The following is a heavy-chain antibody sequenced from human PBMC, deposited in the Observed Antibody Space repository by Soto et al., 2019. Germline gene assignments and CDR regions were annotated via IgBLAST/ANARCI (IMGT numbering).Heavy chain of an antibody. CDR1: GFTFSSYG. CDR2: ISYDGSNK. CDR3: AKWEIAADGYDY. D-gene: IGHD6-13*01. J-gene: IGHJ4*02. V-gene: IGHV3-30*18. Sequence: PGGSLRLSCAASGFTFSSYGMHWVRQAPGKGLEWVAVISYDGSNKYYADSVKGRFTISRDNSKNTLYLQMNSLRPEDTAVYYCAKWEIAADGYDYWGQGTLVTVSS.